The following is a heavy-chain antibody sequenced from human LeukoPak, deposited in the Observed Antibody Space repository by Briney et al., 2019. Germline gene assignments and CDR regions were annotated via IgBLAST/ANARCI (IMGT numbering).Heavy chain of an antibody. V-gene: IGHV1-69*05. CDR2: IIPIFGTA. CDR3: ARGYDSSGYPSPGYDY. D-gene: IGHD3-22*01. J-gene: IGHJ4*02. CDR1: GGTFSSYA. Sequence: ASVKVSCKASGGTFSSYAISWVRQAPGQGLEWMGGIIPIFGTANYAQKLQGRVTMTTDTSTSTAYMELRSLRSDDTAVYYCARGYDSSGYPSPGYDYWGQGTLVTVSS.